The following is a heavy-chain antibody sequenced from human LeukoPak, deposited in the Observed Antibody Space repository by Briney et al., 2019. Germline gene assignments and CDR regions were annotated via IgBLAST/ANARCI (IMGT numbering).Heavy chain of an antibody. CDR2: IKQDGSEI. CDR1: GFTFSSYW. J-gene: IGHJ4*02. Sequence: GGSLRLSCAASGFTFSSYWMSWVRQAPRKGLEWVANIKQDGSEIYYVDSVKGRFTVSRDNARNSLYLQTNSLRAEDTAVYYCARLWGDVTIFDYWGQGTLVTVSS. V-gene: IGHV3-7*01. CDR3: ARLWGDVTIFDY. D-gene: IGHD3-3*01.